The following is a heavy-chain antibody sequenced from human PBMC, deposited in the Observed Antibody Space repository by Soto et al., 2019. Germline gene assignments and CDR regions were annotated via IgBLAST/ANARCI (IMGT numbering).Heavy chain of an antibody. Sequence: ASVKVSCKASGYTFTSYDINWVRQATGQGLEWMGWMDPNSGNTGYAQKFQGRVTMTRNTSISTAYMELSSLRSEDTAVYYCARSLGYDFWSGFLGAFDIWGQGTMVTVSS. J-gene: IGHJ3*02. CDR1: GYTFTSYD. D-gene: IGHD3-3*01. V-gene: IGHV1-8*01. CDR3: ARSLGYDFWSGFLGAFDI. CDR2: MDPNSGNT.